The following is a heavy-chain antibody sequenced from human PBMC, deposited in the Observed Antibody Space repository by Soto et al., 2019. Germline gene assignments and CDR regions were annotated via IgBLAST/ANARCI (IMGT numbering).Heavy chain of an antibody. CDR2: IWYDGSNK. J-gene: IGHJ4*02. V-gene: IGHV3-33*01. Sequence: GGSLRLSCAASGFTFSSYGMHWVRQAPGKGLEWVAVIWYDGSNKYYADSVKGRFTISRDNSKNTLYLQMNSLRAEDTAVYYCARDGRWTDCSGGSCYPLDYWGQGTLVTVSS. CDR1: GFTFSSYG. D-gene: IGHD2-15*01. CDR3: ARDGRWTDCSGGSCYPLDY.